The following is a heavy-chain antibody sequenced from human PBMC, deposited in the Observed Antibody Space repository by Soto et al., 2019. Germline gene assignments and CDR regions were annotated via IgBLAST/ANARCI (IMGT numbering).Heavy chain of an antibody. CDR1: GFTFDDYA. Sequence: PGGSLRLSCAASGFTFDDYAMHWVRQAPGKGLEWVSGISWNSGSIGYADSVKGRFTISRDNAKNSLYLQMNSLRAEDTALYYCAKDGSSSWHGPFEYWGQGTLVTVSS. V-gene: IGHV3-9*01. CDR2: ISWNSGSI. J-gene: IGHJ4*02. D-gene: IGHD6-13*01. CDR3: AKDGSSSWHGPFEY.